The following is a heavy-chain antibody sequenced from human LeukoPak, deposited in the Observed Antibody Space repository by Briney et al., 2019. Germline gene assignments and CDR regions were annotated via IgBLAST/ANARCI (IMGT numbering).Heavy chain of an antibody. CDR1: GYTFTSYD. CDR3: ARGGAVYGSGANWFDP. J-gene: IGHJ5*02. D-gene: IGHD3-10*01. CDR2: MNPNSGNT. V-gene: IGHV1-8*01. Sequence: ASVKASCKASGYTFTSYDINWVRQATGQGLEWMGWMNPNSGNTGYAQKFQGRVTMTRNTSISTAYMELSSLRSEDTAVYYCARGGAVYGSGANWFDPWGQGTLVTVSS.